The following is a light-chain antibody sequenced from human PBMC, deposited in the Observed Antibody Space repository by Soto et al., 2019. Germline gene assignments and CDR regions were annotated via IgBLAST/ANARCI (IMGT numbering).Light chain of an antibody. CDR1: TSNILRNY. CDR3: AAWDDSLNGYV. J-gene: IGLJ1*01. Sequence: QSVLTQPPSASGNPGQRLTISCSGTTSNILRNYVYWYQQLPGTAPKLLIHANNQRPSGVPDRFSGSKSGTSASLAISWLQSEEADYYCAAWDDSLNGYVFGTRTKVTVL. CDR2: ANN. V-gene: IGLV1-44*01.